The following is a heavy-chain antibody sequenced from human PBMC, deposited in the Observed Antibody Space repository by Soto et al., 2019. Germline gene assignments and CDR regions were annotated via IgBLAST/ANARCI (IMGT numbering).Heavy chain of an antibody. CDR1: GYTFTSYG. CDR2: ISAYNGNT. CDR3: ARGGGRPNRRGVNWFDP. Sequence: QVQLVQSGAEVKKPGASVKVSCKASGYTFTSYGISWVRQAPGQGLEWMGWISAYNGNTNYAQKLQGRVTMTTDTSTSTDYMERMSLRSEATSVYYRARGGGRPNRRGVNWFDPWGQGNMVTVSS. J-gene: IGHJ5*02. D-gene: IGHD6-6*01. V-gene: IGHV1-18*01.